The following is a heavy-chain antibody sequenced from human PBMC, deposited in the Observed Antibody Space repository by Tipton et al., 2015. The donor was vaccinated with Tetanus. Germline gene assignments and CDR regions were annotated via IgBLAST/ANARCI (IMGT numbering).Heavy chain of an antibody. CDR3: ARGGKLGLGYFDL. Sequence: TLSLTCNVSGDSISSYYWNWIRQPAGKGLEWIGRFYTTGSTIYNPSLRSRVTMSADTSKNQFSLTLSSVTAADTAAYYCARGGKLGLGYFDLWGRGTLVTVSS. CDR2: FYTTGST. J-gene: IGHJ2*01. CDR1: GDSISSYY. V-gene: IGHV4-4*07. D-gene: IGHD7-27*01.